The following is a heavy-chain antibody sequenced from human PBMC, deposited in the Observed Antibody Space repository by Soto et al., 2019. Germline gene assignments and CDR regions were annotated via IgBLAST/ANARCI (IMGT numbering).Heavy chain of an antibody. CDR1: GFSFSTYW. J-gene: IGHJ4*02. V-gene: IGHV3-7*03. CDR3: AKGGHIDF. Sequence: GGSLRLSCAASGFSFSTYWMSRVRQVPGTGLEWVANIKADGSETNYVDSVRGRFTISRDNAKTSLYLQVNSLRAEDTAVYYCAKGGHIDFCGQGTLVTVSS. CDR2: IKADGSET. D-gene: IGHD3-16*01.